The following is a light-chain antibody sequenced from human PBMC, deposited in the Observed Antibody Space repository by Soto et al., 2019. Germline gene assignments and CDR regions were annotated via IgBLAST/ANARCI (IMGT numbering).Light chain of an antibody. J-gene: IGKJ1*01. Sequence: EIVLTQSPGTLSLSLGERATLSCRASQSVSSSYLAWYQQKPGQAPRLLIYGASSRATGIPDRFSGSGSGTDFTLTISRLEAEDFAVYYCHHYETFGQGTKVDIK. V-gene: IGKV3-20*01. CDR3: HHYET. CDR2: GAS. CDR1: QSVSSSY.